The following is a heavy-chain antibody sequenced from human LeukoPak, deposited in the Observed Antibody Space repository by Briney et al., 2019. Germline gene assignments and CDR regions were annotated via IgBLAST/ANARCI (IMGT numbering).Heavy chain of an antibody. D-gene: IGHD3-3*01. V-gene: IGHV4-61*02. CDR2: IYTSGST. CDR1: GGAISSGSYY. CDR3: ARYNYDFWSGYSKWFDP. Sequence: SETLSLTRTVSGGAISSGSYYWSWIRQPAGKGLEWIGRIYTSGSTTYSPSLKSRVTMSLDTSKNQFSLELRSVTAADTAVYYCARYNYDFWSGYSKWFDPWGQGTLVTVSS. J-gene: IGHJ5*02.